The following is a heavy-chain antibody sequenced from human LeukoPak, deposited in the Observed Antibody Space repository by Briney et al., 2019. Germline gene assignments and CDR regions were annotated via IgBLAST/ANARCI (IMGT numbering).Heavy chain of an antibody. D-gene: IGHD3-22*01. CDR3: ARGLKVVVIT. V-gene: IGHV3-66*01. CDR2: IYSGGST. CDR1: GFTVSSNY. J-gene: IGHJ4*02. Sequence: PSGGSLRLSCAASGFTVSSNYMSWVRQAPGKGLEWVSVIYSGGSTYYADSVKGRFTISRDSSKNTLYLQMNSLRAEDTAVYYCARGLKVVVITWGQGTLVTVSS.